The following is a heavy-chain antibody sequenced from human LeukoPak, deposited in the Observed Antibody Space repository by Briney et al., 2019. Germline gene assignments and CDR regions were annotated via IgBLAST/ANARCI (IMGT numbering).Heavy chain of an antibody. Sequence: SVKVSCKASGGTFSSYAISWVRQAPGQGLEWMGGIIPIFGTANYAQKFQGRVTITADESTSTAYMGLSSLRSEDTAVYYCAREDSSGWYYFDYWGQGTLVTVSS. CDR2: IIPIFGTA. J-gene: IGHJ4*02. CDR3: AREDSSGWYYFDY. CDR1: GGTFSSYA. D-gene: IGHD6-19*01. V-gene: IGHV1-69*01.